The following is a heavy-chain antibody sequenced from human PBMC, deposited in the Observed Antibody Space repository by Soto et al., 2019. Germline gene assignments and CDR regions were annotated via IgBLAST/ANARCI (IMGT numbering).Heavy chain of an antibody. CDR3: AGEVGETGLHF. D-gene: IGHD3-9*01. J-gene: IGHJ4*02. CDR2: LIPVFGVA. CDR1: GGNFKNYG. Sequence: QVQLVQSGAEVKKPGSSVKVSCRTSGGNFKNYGFSWVRQAPGQGLEWMGGLIPVFGVANYGQIFQGRLTITADESTSTAYMELSSLKSEDSSVYYGAGEVGETGLHFWGQGTLVTVSS. V-gene: IGHV1-69*12.